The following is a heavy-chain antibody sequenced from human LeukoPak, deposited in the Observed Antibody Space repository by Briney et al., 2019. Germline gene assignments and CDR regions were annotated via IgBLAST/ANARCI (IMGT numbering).Heavy chain of an antibody. CDR2: IYTSGST. J-gene: IGHJ4*02. D-gene: IGHD3-10*01. Sequence: SETLSLTCTVSGGSISSGSYYWSWIRQPAGKGLEWIGRIYTSGSTNYNPSLKSRFTMSVDTSKNQFSLKLSSVTAADTAVYYCARGPVGELSLDYWGQGTLVTVSS. CDR1: GGSISSGSYY. CDR3: ARGPVGELSLDY. V-gene: IGHV4-61*02.